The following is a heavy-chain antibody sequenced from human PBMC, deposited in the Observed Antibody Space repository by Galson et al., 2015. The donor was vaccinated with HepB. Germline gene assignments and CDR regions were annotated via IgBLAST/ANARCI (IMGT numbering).Heavy chain of an antibody. D-gene: IGHD3-10*01. CDR3: ARWMVRGVSFDY. CDR2: INHSGST. J-gene: IGHJ4*02. CDR1: GGSFSGYY. V-gene: IGHV4-34*01. Sequence: LSLTCAVYGGSFSGYYWSWIRQPPGKGLEWIGEINHSGSTNYNPSLKSRVTISVDTSKNQFSLKLSSVTAADTAVYYCARWMVRGVSFDYWGQGTLVTVSS.